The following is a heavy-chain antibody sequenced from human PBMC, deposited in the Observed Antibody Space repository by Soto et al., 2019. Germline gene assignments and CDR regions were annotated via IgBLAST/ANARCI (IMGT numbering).Heavy chain of an antibody. V-gene: IGHV3-30-3*01. Sequence: QVQLVESGGGVVQPGRSLRLSCAASGFTFSSYAMHWVRQAPGKGLEWVAVISYDGSNKYYADSVKGRFTISRDNSKNTLYLQMNSLRAEDTAVYYCAREERVEGGYGYHWGYFDYWGQGTLVTVSS. J-gene: IGHJ4*02. D-gene: IGHD5-12*01. CDR1: GFTFSSYA. CDR3: AREERVEGGYGYHWGYFDY. CDR2: ISYDGSNK.